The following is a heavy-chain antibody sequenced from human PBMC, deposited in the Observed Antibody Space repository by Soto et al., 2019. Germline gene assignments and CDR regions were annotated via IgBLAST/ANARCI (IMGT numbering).Heavy chain of an antibody. CDR3: AREEGAVTTGGYYYYYGVDV. CDR2: IYYSGTT. CDR1: GGSISSGGYY. J-gene: IGHJ6*02. V-gene: IGHV4-31*03. Sequence: QVQLQESGPGLVKPSQTLALTCTVSGGSISSGGYYWSWIRQHPGKGLEWIGYIYYSGTTNYNPSLKSRVTISIDPSKNQFSLDLTSVTAADTAVYYCAREEGAVTTGGYYYYYGVDVWGQGTTVTVSS. D-gene: IGHD4-17*01.